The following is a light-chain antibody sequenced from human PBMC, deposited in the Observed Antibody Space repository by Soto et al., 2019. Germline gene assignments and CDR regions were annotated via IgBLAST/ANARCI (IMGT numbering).Light chain of an antibody. V-gene: IGLV1-44*01. CDR2: SNN. J-gene: IGLJ1*01. CDR1: SSNIGSNT. Sequence: QSVLAQPPSASGTPGQRVTISCSGSSSNIGSNTVNWYQQLPGTAPKLLIYSNNQRPSGVPDRFSGSKSGNTASLTISGLRAEDEADYYCNSYTSNNTYVFGTGTKV. CDR3: NSYTSNNTYV.